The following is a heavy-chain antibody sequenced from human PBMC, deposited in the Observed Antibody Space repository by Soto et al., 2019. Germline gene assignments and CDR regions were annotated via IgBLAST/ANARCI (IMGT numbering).Heavy chain of an antibody. CDR3: ATAKGYSSSWAFDY. Sequence: QVQLVESGGGVVQPGRSLRLSCAASGFTFSSYGMHWVRQAPGKGLEWVADISYDGSNKYYADSVKGRFTISRDNSKNTRYLQMNSVRAEDTAVYYCATAKGYSSSWAFDYWGQGTLVTVSS. CDR1: GFTFSSYG. CDR2: ISYDGSNK. J-gene: IGHJ4*02. D-gene: IGHD6-13*01. V-gene: IGHV3-30*03.